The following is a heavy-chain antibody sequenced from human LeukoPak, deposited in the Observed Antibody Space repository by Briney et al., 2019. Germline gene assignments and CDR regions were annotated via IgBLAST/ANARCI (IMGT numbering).Heavy chain of an antibody. CDR2: IYYSGST. J-gene: IGHJ4*02. Sequence: NPSETLSLTCTVSGGSISSYYWSWIRQPPGKGLEWIGYIYYSGSTNYNPSLKSRITISVDTSKNQFSLKLSSVTAADTAVYYCARGGKGPYYYDSSGYTLDYWGQGTLVTVSS. V-gene: IGHV4-59*01. CDR3: ARGGKGPYYYDSSGYTLDY. D-gene: IGHD3-22*01. CDR1: GGSISSYY.